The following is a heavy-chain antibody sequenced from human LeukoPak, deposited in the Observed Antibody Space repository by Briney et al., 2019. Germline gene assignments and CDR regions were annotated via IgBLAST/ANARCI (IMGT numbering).Heavy chain of an antibody. V-gene: IGHV3-21*01. J-gene: IGHJ3*02. CDR1: GFXFSSYS. D-gene: IGHD3-10*01. CDR3: ARDQDVLLWFGEFRAFDI. CDR2: ISSSSSYI. Sequence: GGSLRLSCAASGFXFSSYSINWVRQAPGKGLEWVSSISSSSSYIYYADSVKGRFTISRDNAKNSLYLQMNSLRAEDTAVYYCARDQDVLLWFGEFRAFDIWGQGTMVTVSS.